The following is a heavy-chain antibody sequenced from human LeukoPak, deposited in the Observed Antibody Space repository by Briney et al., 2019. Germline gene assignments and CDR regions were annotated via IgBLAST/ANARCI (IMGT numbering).Heavy chain of an antibody. CDR3: ARAGSSSWCPLSFDI. D-gene: IGHD6-13*01. V-gene: IGHV3-7*01. CDR2: IKQDGSEK. CDR1: GFTFSSYW. J-gene: IGHJ3*02. Sequence: GGSLRLSCAASGFTFSSYWMSWVRQAPGKGLEWVANIKQDGSEKYYVDPVKGRFTISRDNAKNSLYLQMNSLRAEDTAVYYCARAGSSSWCPLSFDIWGQGTMVTVSS.